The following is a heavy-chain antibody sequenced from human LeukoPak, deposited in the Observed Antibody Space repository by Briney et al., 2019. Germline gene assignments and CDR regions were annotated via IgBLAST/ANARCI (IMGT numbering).Heavy chain of an antibody. CDR1: GYTFTSYD. Sequence: ASVKVPCKASGYTFTSYDINWVRQATGQGLEWMGWMNPNSGNTGYAQKFQGRVTMTRDTSTSIIYMELSSLRSDDTAVYYCARAGYTYAFDNWFDPWGQGTLVTVSA. V-gene: IGHV1-8*01. D-gene: IGHD5-18*01. CDR3: ARAGYTYAFDNWFDP. CDR2: MNPNSGNT. J-gene: IGHJ5*02.